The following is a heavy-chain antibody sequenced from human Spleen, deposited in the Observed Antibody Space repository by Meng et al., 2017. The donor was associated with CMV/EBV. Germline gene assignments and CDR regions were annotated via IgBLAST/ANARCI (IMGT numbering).Heavy chain of an antibody. V-gene: IGHV4-39*07. CDR3: ARAQWQSDEGYFYGMAV. Sequence: SETLSLTCTVSGGSISSSSYYWGWIRQPPGKGLEWIGSIYYSGSTYYNPSLKSRVTISVDTSKNQFSLKLNSVTAADTAVYYCARAQWQSDEGYFYGMAVWGQGTTVTVSS. J-gene: IGHJ6*02. CDR1: GGSISSSSYY. CDR2: IYYSGST. D-gene: IGHD2-8*01.